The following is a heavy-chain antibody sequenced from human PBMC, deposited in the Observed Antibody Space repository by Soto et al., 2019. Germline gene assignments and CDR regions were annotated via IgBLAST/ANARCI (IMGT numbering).Heavy chain of an antibody. D-gene: IGHD6-13*01. CDR3: ARRKGYSSSWGNWFDP. Sequence: ASVKVSCKASGYTFTSYGISWVRQAPGQGLEWMGWISAYNGNTNYAQKLQGRVTMTTDTSTSTAYMELRSLRSDDTAVYYCARRKGYSSSWGNWFDPWGQGTLVTVSS. CDR1: GYTFTSYG. J-gene: IGHJ5*02. V-gene: IGHV1-18*01. CDR2: ISAYNGNT.